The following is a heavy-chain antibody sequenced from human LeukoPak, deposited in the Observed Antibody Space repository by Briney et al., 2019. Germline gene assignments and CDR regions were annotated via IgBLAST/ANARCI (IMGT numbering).Heavy chain of an antibody. CDR2: ISSDGSTT. V-gene: IGHV3-74*01. CDR3: ARDESSGYRCDN. CDR1: GFTFRSYW. Sequence: PGGSLRLSCAASGFTFRSYWMHWVRQVPGRGLVWVSRISSDGSTTNYADSVKGRFTISRDNAKNTMYLQMNSLSAEDTAVYYCARDESSGYRCDNWGQGTLVTVSS. D-gene: IGHD3-22*01. J-gene: IGHJ4*02.